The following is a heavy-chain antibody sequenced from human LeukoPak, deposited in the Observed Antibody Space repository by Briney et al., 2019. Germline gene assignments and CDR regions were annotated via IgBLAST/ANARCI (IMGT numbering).Heavy chain of an antibody. V-gene: IGHV3-74*01. J-gene: IGHJ4*02. CDR1: GFTFSSYW. CDR2: INSDGTTT. D-gene: IGHD3-22*01. CDR3: ARDQQQEITMMVD. Sequence: GGSLRLSCAASGFTFSSYWMHWVRQAPGKGLVWVSRINSDGTTTTYADSMKGRFTISRDNVKDTVYLQMNSLRAEDTAVYYCARDQQQEITMMVDWGQGTLVTVSS.